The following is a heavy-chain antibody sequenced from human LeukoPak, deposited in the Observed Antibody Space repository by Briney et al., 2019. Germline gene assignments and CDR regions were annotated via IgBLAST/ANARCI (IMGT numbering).Heavy chain of an antibody. CDR3: ARDAKWFGQSPYYFDY. Sequence: ASVKVSCKASGYTFTSYYMHWVRQTPGQGLEWMGIINPSGGSTSYAQKFQGRVTLTTDTSTSTAYMELRSLRSDDTAVYYCARDAKWFGQSPYYFDYGGQGTLVTVSS. J-gene: IGHJ4*02. D-gene: IGHD3-10*01. V-gene: IGHV1-46*01. CDR1: GYTFTSYY. CDR2: INPSGGST.